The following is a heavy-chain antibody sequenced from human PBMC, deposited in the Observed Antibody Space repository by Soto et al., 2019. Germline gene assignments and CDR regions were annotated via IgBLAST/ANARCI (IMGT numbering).Heavy chain of an antibody. J-gene: IGHJ6*04. D-gene: IGHD3-3*01. CDR1: GFTFSSYW. CDR3: ARSHRDFGALDV. Sequence: GGSLRLSCAASGFTFSSYWMSWVRQAPGKGLEWVANIKQDGSEKYYVESGKGRLTISRDNAKNSLYLQMNSLRAEDTAVYYCARSHRDFGALDVWGKGTTVTVSS. CDR2: IKQDGSEK. V-gene: IGHV3-7*01.